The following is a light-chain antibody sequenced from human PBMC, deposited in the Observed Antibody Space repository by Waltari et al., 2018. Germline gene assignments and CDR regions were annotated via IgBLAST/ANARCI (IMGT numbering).Light chain of an antibody. CDR2: GAS. V-gene: IGKV3-20*01. Sequence: EIVLTQSLGTLSLSLGERATVSCRARQSVSRALAWYQQKPGQAPRLLIYGASTRATGIPDRFSGSGSGTDFSLTISRLEPDDFAVYYCQHYLRLPVTFGQGTTVEI. CDR1: QSVSRA. J-gene: IGKJ1*01. CDR3: QHYLRLPVT.